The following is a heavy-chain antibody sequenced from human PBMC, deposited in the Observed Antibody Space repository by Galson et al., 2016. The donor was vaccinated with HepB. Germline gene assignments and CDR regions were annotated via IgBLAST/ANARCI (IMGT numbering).Heavy chain of an antibody. Sequence: SLRLSCAVSGFSVNKYRMHWVRQVPGKGLEWVSRLMSDGSSTYYADSVKGRFTISRDSGKNTLYLQMNSLTAEDTAVYYCARETTLLGDWGQGTTVTVSS. CDR2: LMSDGSST. V-gene: IGHV3-74*01. CDR3: ARETTLLGD. D-gene: IGHD1-14*01. CDR1: GFSVNKYR. J-gene: IGHJ6*02.